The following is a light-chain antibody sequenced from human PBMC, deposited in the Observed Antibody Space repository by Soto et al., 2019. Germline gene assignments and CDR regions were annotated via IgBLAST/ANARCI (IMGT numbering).Light chain of an antibody. V-gene: IGLV2-23*02. CDR3: CSYAGSASYV. J-gene: IGLJ1*01. CDR1: SGDVGSYDL. CDR2: EVI. Sequence: QSALTQPASVSGSPGQSITISCTGTSGDVGSYDLVSWYQQHPGKGPKLMIYEVIKRPSGVSNRFSGSKSGNTASLTISGLQAEDEADYYCCSYAGSASYVFGTGTKLTVL.